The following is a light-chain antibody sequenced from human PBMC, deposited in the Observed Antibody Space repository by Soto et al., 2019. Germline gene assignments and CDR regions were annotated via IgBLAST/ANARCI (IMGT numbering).Light chain of an antibody. V-gene: IGLV8-61*01. CDR2: TTN. J-gene: IGLJ3*02. CDR3: VLYVGAGIWV. Sequence: QTVVTQEPSLSVSPGGTATLTCTLTSGSVSTDNYASWFQQTPGQAPRTLIYTTNSRSSGAPARFSGSVLGDKAALTITGAQADDESVYYCVLYVGAGIWVFGGGTKLTVL. CDR1: SGSVSTDNY.